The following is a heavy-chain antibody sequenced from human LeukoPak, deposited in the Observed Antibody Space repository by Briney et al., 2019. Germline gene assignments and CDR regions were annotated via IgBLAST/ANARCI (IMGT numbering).Heavy chain of an antibody. Sequence: GGSLRLSCAASGFTFSSYGMHWVRQAPGKGLEWVAFIRYDGSNKYYADSVKGRFTISRDNSKNTLYLQMNSLRAEDTAVYYCAKAGGRGWFGGHYFDYWGQGTLVTVSS. V-gene: IGHV3-30*02. D-gene: IGHD3-10*01. CDR2: IRYDGSNK. CDR3: AKAGGRGWFGGHYFDY. CDR1: GFTFSSYG. J-gene: IGHJ4*02.